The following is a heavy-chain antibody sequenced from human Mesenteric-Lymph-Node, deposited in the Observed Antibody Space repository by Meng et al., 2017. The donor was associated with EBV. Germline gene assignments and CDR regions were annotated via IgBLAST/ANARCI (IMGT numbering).Heavy chain of an antibody. V-gene: IGHV4-39*07. CDR2: VYYSGNT. Sequence: GPVPVTPSVPLSRPFSVSGCSISGRRQYWGGIRQPPGKGLEWIGSVYYSGNTFYNPSLKSRVTISVDTSKNQFSLKLNSVTAADTAVYFCARDGKSGWSVGWYFDLWGRGSLVTVSS. J-gene: IGHJ2*01. CDR3: ARDGKSGWSVGWYFDL. D-gene: IGHD6-19*01. CDR1: GCSISGRRQY.